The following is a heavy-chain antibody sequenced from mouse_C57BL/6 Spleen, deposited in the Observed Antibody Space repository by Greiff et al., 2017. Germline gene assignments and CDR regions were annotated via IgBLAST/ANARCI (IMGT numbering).Heavy chain of an antibody. J-gene: IGHJ3*01. CDR3: ARDDFYYPFAY. Sequence: DVHLVESGPGLVKPSQSLSLTCSVTGYSITSGYYWNWIRQFPGNKLEWMGYISYDGSNNYNPSLKNRISITRDTSKNQFFLKLNSVTTEDTATYYCARDDFYYPFAYWGQGTLVTVSA. V-gene: IGHV3-6*01. D-gene: IGHD2-1*01. CDR1: GYSITSGYY. CDR2: ISYDGSN.